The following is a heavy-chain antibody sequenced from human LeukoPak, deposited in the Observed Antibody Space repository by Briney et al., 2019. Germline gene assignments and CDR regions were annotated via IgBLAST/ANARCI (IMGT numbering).Heavy chain of an antibody. CDR2: ISGSGGST. CDR3: AKGLTPMDV. CDR1: GFTFSSYA. Sequence: PGGSLRLSCAASGFTFSSYAMSWVRQAPGKGLEWVSSISGSGGSTYYADSVKGRFTISRDNSKSTLCLQMNSLRAEDTAVYYCAKGLTPMDVWGQGTTVTVSS. V-gene: IGHV3-23*01. D-gene: IGHD1-14*01. J-gene: IGHJ6*02.